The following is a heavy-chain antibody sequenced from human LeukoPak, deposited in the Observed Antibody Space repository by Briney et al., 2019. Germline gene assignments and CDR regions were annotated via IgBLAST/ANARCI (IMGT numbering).Heavy chain of an antibody. CDR3: ARGVVVTVGYYYGMDV. D-gene: IGHD2-21*02. J-gene: IGHJ6*02. V-gene: IGHV1-69*04. CDR1: GGTFSSYA. CDR2: IIPILGIA. Sequence: SVKVSCKASGGTFSSYAISWVRQAPGQGLEWMGRIIPILGIANYAQKFQGRVTITADKSTSTAYMELSSLRSEDTAVYYCARGVVVTVGYYYGMDVWGQETTVTVSS.